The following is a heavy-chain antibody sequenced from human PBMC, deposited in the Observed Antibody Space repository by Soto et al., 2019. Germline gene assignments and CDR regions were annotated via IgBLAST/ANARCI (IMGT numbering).Heavy chain of an antibody. Sequence: SVKVSCKASGGSFSSYAISWLLQAPGQGLEWMGGIIPIFGTANYAQKFQGRVTITADESTSTAYMELSSLRSEDTAVYYCARDRADYYDSSGYYFRFDYWGQGTLVTVSS. J-gene: IGHJ4*02. V-gene: IGHV1-69*13. CDR1: GGSFSSYA. D-gene: IGHD3-22*01. CDR2: IIPIFGTA. CDR3: ARDRADYYDSSGYYFRFDY.